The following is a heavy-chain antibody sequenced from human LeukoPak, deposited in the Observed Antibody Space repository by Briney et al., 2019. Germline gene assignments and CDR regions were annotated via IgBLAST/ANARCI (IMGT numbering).Heavy chain of an antibody. V-gene: IGHV3-48*01. D-gene: IGHD4-17*01. CDR3: VRNDGDDAFDI. CDR1: GFTFSVYS. J-gene: IGHJ3*02. Sequence: GGSLRLSCAASGFTFSVYSMNWFGQAPGRGLEWVSYISSTSTTIYYKDSVKGRFTISRDNAKNSLYLHMTSLRVEDTAVYYCVRNDGDDAFDIWGQGTMVTVSS. CDR2: ISSTSTTI.